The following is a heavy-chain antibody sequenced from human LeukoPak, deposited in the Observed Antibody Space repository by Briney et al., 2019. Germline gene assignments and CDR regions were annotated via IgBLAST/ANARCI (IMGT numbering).Heavy chain of an antibody. J-gene: IGHJ4*02. CDR2: IYTSGST. V-gene: IGHV4-61*08. Sequence: SETLSLTCTVSGDSISSGGYYWSWIRQHPGKGLEWIGYIYTSGSTNYNPSLKSRVTISVDTSKNQFSLKLSSVTAADTAVYYCARAKGVYGDGPLDYWGQGTLVTVSS. CDR3: ARAKGVYGDGPLDY. D-gene: IGHD4-17*01. CDR1: GDSISSGGYY.